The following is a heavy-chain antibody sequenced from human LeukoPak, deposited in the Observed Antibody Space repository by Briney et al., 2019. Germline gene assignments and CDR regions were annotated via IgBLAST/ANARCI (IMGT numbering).Heavy chain of an antibody. Sequence: ASVKVSCKASGYTFTSYAMHWVRQAPGQRLEWMGWINAGNGNTKYSQKFQGRVTITRDTSASTAYMELSSLRSKDTAVYYCASPYYYDSSGSDIPYYYYYYGMDVWGQGTTVTVSS. CDR3: ASPYYYDSSGSDIPYYYYYYGMDV. CDR2: INAGNGNT. CDR1: GYTFTSYA. J-gene: IGHJ6*02. V-gene: IGHV1-3*01. D-gene: IGHD3-22*01.